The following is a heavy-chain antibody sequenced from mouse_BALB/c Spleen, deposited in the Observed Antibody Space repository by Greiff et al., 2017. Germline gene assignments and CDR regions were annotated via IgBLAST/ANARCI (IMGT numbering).Heavy chain of an antibody. D-gene: IGHD2-1*01. J-gene: IGHJ1*01. Sequence: EVMLVESGGGLVKPGGSLKLSCAASGFTFSSYAMSWVRQTPEKRLEWVASISSGGSTYYPDSVKGRFTISRDNARNILYLQMSSLRSEDTAMYYCARVYGNSWYFDVWGAGTTVTVSS. CDR2: ISSGGST. CDR1: GFTFSSYA. CDR3: ARVYGNSWYFDV. V-gene: IGHV5-6-5*01.